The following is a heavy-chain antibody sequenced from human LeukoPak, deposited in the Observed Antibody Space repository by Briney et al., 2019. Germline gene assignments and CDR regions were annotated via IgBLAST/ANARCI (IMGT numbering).Heavy chain of an antibody. Sequence: SETLPLTCTVSGGSISSYYWSWIRQPPGKGLEWIGYIYYSGSTNYNPSLKSRVTISVDTSKNQFSLKLSSVTAADTAVYYCARELVDVHYYYGMDVWGQGTTVTVSS. V-gene: IGHV4-59*01. CDR1: GGSISSYY. CDR2: IYYSGST. CDR3: ARELVDVHYYYGMDV. J-gene: IGHJ6*02. D-gene: IGHD2-2*01.